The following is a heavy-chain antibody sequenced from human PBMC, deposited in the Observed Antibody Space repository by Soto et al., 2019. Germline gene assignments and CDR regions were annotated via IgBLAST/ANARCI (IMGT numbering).Heavy chain of an antibody. Sequence: ETLSLTCAVSGASISNTDWWSWVRQPPGKGLEWVANINQDGSEKYYVDSVKGRFTIXXXXAXNXLXLXXXXLRXEDTAVYYCERSRGMDVWGQGTTVTVSS. V-gene: IGHV3-7*03. CDR2: INQDGSEK. J-gene: IGHJ6*02. CDR1: GASISNTDW. CDR3: ERSRGMDV.